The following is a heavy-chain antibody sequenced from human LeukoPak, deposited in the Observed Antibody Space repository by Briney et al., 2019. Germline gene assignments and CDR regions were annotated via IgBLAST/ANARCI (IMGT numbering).Heavy chain of an antibody. CDR3: ARGRHSSSYLIDY. Sequence: SVKVSCKASGGTFSSYAISWVRQAPGQGLEWMGRIIPILGIANYAQKFQGRVTITADKSTSTAYMELSSLRSDDTAVYYCARGRHSSSYLIDYWGQGTLVTVSS. J-gene: IGHJ4*02. V-gene: IGHV1-69*04. CDR1: GGTFSSYA. CDR2: IIPILGIA. D-gene: IGHD6-13*01.